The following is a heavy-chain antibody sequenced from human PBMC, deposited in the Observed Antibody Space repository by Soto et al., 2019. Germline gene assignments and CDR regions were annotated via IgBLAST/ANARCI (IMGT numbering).Heavy chain of an antibody. CDR2: IYYSGST. CDR3: ASYSSGWTGFDY. V-gene: IGHV4-39*01. J-gene: IGHJ4*02. D-gene: IGHD6-19*01. Sequence: SETLSLTCTVSGGSISSSSYYWGWFRQPPGKGLEWIGSIYYSGSTYYNPSLKSRVTISVDTSKNQFSLKLSSVTAADTAVYYCASYSSGWTGFDYWGQGTLVTVS. CDR1: GGSISSSSYY.